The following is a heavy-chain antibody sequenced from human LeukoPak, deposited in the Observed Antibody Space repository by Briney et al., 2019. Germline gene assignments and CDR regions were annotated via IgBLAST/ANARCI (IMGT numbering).Heavy chain of an antibody. V-gene: IGHV3-33*01. Sequence: GRSLRLSCAASGFTFSSYGMHWVRKAPGKGLERVAVIWYDGSNKYYADSVKGRFTISRDNSKNTLYLQMNSLRAEDTAVYYCATAGYSSGWYPDYWGQGTLVTVSS. CDR2: IWYDGSNK. J-gene: IGHJ4*02. D-gene: IGHD6-19*01. CDR1: GFTFSSYG. CDR3: ATAGYSSGWYPDY.